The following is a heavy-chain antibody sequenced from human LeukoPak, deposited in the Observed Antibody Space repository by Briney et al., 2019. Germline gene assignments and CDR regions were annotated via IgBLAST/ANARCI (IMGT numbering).Heavy chain of an antibody. CDR3: ARDSCGGDCYSTH. Sequence: GGSLRLSCAASGFTFSDYYMSWIRQAPGKGLERVSYISSSGSTIYYADSVKGRFTISRDNAKNSLYLQMNSLRAEDTAVYYCARDSCGGDCYSTHWGQGTLVTVSS. V-gene: IGHV3-11*04. CDR2: ISSSGSTI. CDR1: GFTFSDYY. J-gene: IGHJ4*02. D-gene: IGHD2-21*02.